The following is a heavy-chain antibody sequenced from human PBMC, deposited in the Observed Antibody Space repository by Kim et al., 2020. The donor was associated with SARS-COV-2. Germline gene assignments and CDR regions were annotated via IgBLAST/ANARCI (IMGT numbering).Heavy chain of an antibody. CDR2: INSNSDGGTT. CDR1: GLTFNNAW. CDR3: TTQGMSPGD. D-gene: IGHD2-8*02. V-gene: IGHV3-15*01. J-gene: IGHJ4*02. Sequence: GGSLRLSCAASGLTFNNAWMTWVRQAPGKGLEWVARINSNSDGGTTDYAAPVKGRFTVSRDDSKSTLYLQMNRLRTEDTGVYYCTTQGMSPGDWGQGTLVPVSS.